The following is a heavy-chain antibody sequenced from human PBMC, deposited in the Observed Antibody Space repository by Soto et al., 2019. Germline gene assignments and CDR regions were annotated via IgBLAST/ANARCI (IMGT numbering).Heavy chain of an antibody. D-gene: IGHD3-10*01. CDR1: GGSISSYY. CDR2: ISDSGST. V-gene: IGHV4-59*01. Sequence: PSETLSLTCTVSGGSISSYYWTWIRQPPGKGLEWIGYISDSGSTNYNPSLKSRVTISVDTSKNQFYLKLSSVTAADTAVYYCARKEYYFDYWGQGTLVTVSS. CDR3: ARKEYYFDY. J-gene: IGHJ4*02.